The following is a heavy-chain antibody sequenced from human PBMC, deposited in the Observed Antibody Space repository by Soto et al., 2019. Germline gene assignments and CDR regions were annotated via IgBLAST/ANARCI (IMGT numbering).Heavy chain of an antibody. J-gene: IGHJ3*02. CDR3: ARDCSSISFHDAFDI. CDR2: ISAYNGNT. Sequence: ASVKVSCKASGYTFTSYGISWVRQAPGQGLEWMGWISAYNGNTNYAQKLQGRVTMTTDTSTSTAYMELKSLRSDDTAVYYCARDCSSISFHDAFDIWGQGTMVTVSS. CDR1: GYTFTSYG. D-gene: IGHD2-2*01. V-gene: IGHV1-18*04.